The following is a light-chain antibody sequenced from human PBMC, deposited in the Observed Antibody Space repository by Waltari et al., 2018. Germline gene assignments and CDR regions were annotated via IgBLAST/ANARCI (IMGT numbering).Light chain of an antibody. CDR1: QSVSSY. V-gene: IGKV1-39*01. CDR3: QQSSSTPPWT. CDR2: AAS. Sequence: DIQMTQSPSSLSASVGDRVTITCRASQSVSSYLNWYQQKPGKAPRLLIYAASSLQSGVPSRFSGSGSGTDFALTISSPQPEDFATYYCQQSSSTPPWTFGQGTKVEIK. J-gene: IGKJ1*01.